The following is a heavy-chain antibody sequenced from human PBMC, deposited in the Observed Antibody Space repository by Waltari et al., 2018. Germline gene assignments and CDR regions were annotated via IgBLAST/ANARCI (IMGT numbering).Heavy chain of an antibody. V-gene: IGHV3-43*01. CDR1: GFTFDDYT. Sequence: EVQLVESGGVVVQPGGSLRLSCAASGFTFDDYTMHWVRQAPGKGLEWVSLISWDGGSTYYAYSVKGRFTISRDNSKNSLYLQMNSLRTEDTALYYCAKDMGSGVGGWGQGTLVTVSS. CDR2: ISWDGGST. CDR3: AKDMGSGVGG. D-gene: IGHD3-10*01. J-gene: IGHJ4*02.